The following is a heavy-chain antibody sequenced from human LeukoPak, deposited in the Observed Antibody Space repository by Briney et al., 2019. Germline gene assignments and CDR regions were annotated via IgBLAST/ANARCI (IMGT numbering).Heavy chain of an antibody. V-gene: IGHV5-51*01. Sequence: GEALKISSKGSGYDFTTYYVGLVRQMPGKGLEWMGIIYPGDSDTRYSPSFQGQVTISADKSISAAYLQWSSLKASDTAMYYCARVRAYSSASYYFDSWGQGTLVTVSS. J-gene: IGHJ4*02. CDR1: GYDFTTYY. CDR3: ARVRAYSSASYYFDS. D-gene: IGHD3-10*01. CDR2: IYPGDSDT.